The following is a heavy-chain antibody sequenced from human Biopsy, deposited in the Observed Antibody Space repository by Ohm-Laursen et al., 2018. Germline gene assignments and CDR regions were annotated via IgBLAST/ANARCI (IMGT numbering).Heavy chain of an antibody. J-gene: IGHJ2*01. CDR2: VYYTGST. V-gene: IGHV4-59*01. CDR1: GDSISSYY. Sequence: GTLSLTCTVSGDSISSYYWSWIRQLPGKGLQWIGYVYYTGSTDYNPSLQSRVTISVDTSKNHFSLRLRSVTPADTAIYYCARDRGYYSDRTVPGYFDLWGRGTLVTVSS. CDR3: ARDRGYYSDRTVPGYFDL. D-gene: IGHD3-22*01.